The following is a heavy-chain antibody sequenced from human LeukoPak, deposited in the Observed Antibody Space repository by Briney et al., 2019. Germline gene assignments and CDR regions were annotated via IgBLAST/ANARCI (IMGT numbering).Heavy chain of an antibody. Sequence: SETLSLTCTVSGGSISNYYWSWIRQSPVKGLEWIGYIYPSGSAFYNPSLESRVTISLDTSENHFSLNLRSVTAADTAVYYCARRNHYFYYMDVWGKGTKVTVSS. CDR3: ARRNHYFYYMDV. V-gene: IGHV4-4*09. CDR1: GGSISNYY. CDR2: IYPSGSA. J-gene: IGHJ6*03.